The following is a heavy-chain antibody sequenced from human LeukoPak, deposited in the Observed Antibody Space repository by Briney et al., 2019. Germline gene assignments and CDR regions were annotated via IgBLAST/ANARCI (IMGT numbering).Heavy chain of an antibody. CDR2: MNPNSGNT. D-gene: IGHD3-16*01. V-gene: IGHV1-8*01. CDR1: GYSFTSYD. CDR3: ARAGRYGDRITCPYHVDY. Sequence: GAAVKVSYKASGYSFTSYDIHGVRQATGQGLEWVGWMNPNSGNTDYAQKFQGRGTMTRNTAISTAYLDLSLLRRGDPAEYYCARAGRYGDRITCPYHVDYWGQGTLVAVSS. J-gene: IGHJ4*02.